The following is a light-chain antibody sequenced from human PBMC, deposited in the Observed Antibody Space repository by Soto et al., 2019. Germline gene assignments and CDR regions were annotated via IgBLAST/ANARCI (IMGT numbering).Light chain of an antibody. CDR1: QSVSSY. CDR3: QERSNWPIS. Sequence: IVLTQAPATLSLSPEERATLCYRASQSVSSYLAWYRQKPGQAPRLLIYQASNRATGIPARFSGSGSGTDFTLTISSLEPEDFAVYYCQERSNWPISFGEGT. V-gene: IGKV3-11*01. CDR2: QAS. J-gene: IGKJ5*01.